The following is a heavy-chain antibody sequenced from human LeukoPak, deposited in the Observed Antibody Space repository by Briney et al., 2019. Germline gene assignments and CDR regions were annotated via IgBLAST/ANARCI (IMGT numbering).Heavy chain of an antibody. D-gene: IGHD3-10*01. CDR1: GYTFTSYG. V-gene: IGHV1-18*01. CDR3: ARDRTITMVRGVITKIVY. CDR2: ISAYNGNT. J-gene: IGHJ4*02. Sequence: GASVKVSCKASGYTFTSYGISWVRQAPGQGLEWMGWISAYNGNTNYAQKLQGRVTMTTDTSTSTAYMELRSLRSDDTAVYYCARDRTITMVRGVITKIVYWGQGTLVTVSS.